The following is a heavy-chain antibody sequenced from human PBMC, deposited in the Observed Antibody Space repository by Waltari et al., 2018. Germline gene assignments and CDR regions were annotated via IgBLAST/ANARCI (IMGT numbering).Heavy chain of an antibody. Sequence: QMQLQQWGAGLLKPSETLSLTCAVYGGSFSGYYWSWIRQPPGKGLEWIGEINHSGSTNYNPSLKSRVTISVDTSKNQFSLKLSSVTAADTAVYYCARTRRKDYVWGSYRKRGPYYFDYWGQGTLVTVSS. V-gene: IGHV4-34*01. J-gene: IGHJ4*02. CDR2: INHSGST. CDR1: GGSFSGYY. D-gene: IGHD3-16*02. CDR3: ARTRRKDYVWGSYRKRGPYYFDY.